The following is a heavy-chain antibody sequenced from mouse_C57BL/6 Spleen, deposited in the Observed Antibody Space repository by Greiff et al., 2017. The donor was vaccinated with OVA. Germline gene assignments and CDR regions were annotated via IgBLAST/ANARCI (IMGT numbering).Heavy chain of an antibody. V-gene: IGHV1-59*01. CDR2: IDPSDSYT. CDR3: ARKPGGGRGDYFDY. Sequence: VQLQQPGAELVRPGTSVKLSCKASGYTFTSYWMHWVKQRPGQGLEWIGVIDPSDSYTNYNQKFKGKATLTVDTSSSTAYMQLSSLTSEDSAVYYCARKPGGGRGDYFDYWGQGTTLTVSS. J-gene: IGHJ2*01. D-gene: IGHD3-3*01. CDR1: GYTFTSYW.